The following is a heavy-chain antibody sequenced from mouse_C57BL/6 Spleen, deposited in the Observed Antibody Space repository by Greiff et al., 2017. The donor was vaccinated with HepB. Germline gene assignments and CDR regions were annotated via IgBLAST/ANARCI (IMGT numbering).Heavy chain of an antibody. CDR2: ISDGGSYT. CDR3: ARDETTGRDYAMDY. V-gene: IGHV5-4*01. CDR1: GFTFSSYA. D-gene: IGHD1-1*01. Sequence: EVHLVESGGGLVKPGGSLKLSCAASGFTFSSYAMSWVRQTPEKRLEWVATISDGGSYTYYPDNVKGRFTISRDNAKNNLYLQMSHLKSEDTAMYYCARDETTGRDYAMDYWGQGTSVTVSS. J-gene: IGHJ4*01.